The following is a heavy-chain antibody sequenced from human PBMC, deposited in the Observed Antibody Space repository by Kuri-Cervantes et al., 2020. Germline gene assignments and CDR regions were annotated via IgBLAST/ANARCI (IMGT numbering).Heavy chain of an antibody. CDR2: FDPEDGET. J-gene: IGHJ4*02. V-gene: IGHV1-24*01. D-gene: IGHD2-2*01. Sequence: ASVKVSCKASGYTFTSYGISWVRQAPGKGLKWMGGFDPEDGETIYAQKFQGRVTMTEDTSTDTAYMELSSLRSEDTAVYYCATGPAYCSSTSCLSFDYWGQGTLVTVSS. CDR1: GYTFTSYG. CDR3: ATGPAYCSSTSCLSFDY.